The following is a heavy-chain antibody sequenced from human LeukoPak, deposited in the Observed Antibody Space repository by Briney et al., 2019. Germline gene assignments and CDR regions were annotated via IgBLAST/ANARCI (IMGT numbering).Heavy chain of an antibody. J-gene: IGHJ3*02. CDR1: GFTFSNSA. D-gene: IGHD3-10*01. CDR2: IYSGGST. Sequence: GGSLRLSCAASGFTFSNSAMSWVRQAPGKGLEWVSVIYSGGSTYYADSVKGRFTISRDNSKNTLYLQMNSLRAEDTAVYYCAREVRGAFDIWGQGTMVTVSS. V-gene: IGHV3-66*01. CDR3: AREVRGAFDI.